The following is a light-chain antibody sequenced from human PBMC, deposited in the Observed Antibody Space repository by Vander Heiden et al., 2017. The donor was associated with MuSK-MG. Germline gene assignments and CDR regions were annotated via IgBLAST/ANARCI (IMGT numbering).Light chain of an antibody. Sequence: SSELTQDPAVSVALGQTVRITCQGDSLRRYYASWYQQKPGQAPTIIIYDKNKRPSGIPDRFSGSSSGDISSLTITGIQAEDEADYYCYSRDTIEERWDFGGGTRLTVL. CDR3: YSRDTIEERWD. V-gene: IGLV3-19*01. CDR2: DKN. CDR1: SLRRYY. J-gene: IGLJ3*02.